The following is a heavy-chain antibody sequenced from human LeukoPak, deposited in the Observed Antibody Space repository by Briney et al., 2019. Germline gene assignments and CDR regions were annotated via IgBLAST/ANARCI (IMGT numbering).Heavy chain of an antibody. J-gene: IGHJ6*02. V-gene: IGHV3-74*01. D-gene: IGHD5-18*01. CDR1: GFTFSSHW. CDR3: ARDTEGYIYGYYYYGMDV. CDR2: INGDGSST. Sequence: PGGSLRLSCAASGFTFSSHWMHWVRQAPGKGLVWVARINGDGSSTRYADSVKGRFTISRDNSKNSLYLQMNSLRNDDTALYYCARDTEGYIYGYYYYGMDVWGQGTTVTVSS.